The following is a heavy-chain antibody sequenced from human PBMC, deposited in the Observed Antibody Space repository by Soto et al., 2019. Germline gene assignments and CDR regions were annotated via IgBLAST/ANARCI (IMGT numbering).Heavy chain of an antibody. V-gene: IGHV1-18*01. Sequence: ASVKVSWKASGYTFTSYGISWVRQAPGQGLEWMGWISAYNGNTDYAQKFQGRVTMTTDTSTSTAYMELRSLTSDDTAVYYCARDILAVAGSYYYNGIDVWAQGTTVTVSS. D-gene: IGHD6-19*01. J-gene: IGHJ6*02. CDR1: GYTFTSYG. CDR3: ARDILAVAGSYYYNGIDV. CDR2: ISAYNGNT.